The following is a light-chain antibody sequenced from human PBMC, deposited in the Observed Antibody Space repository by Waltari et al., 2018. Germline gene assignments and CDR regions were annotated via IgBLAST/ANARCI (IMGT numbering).Light chain of an antibody. CDR3: QHYGNSRWT. V-gene: IGKV3-20*01. CDR1: QTVRGRH. CDR2: GAS. Sequence: IVMMQSLGTLSLSPGERATLSCRASQTVRGRHIMWDQQKSGQAPRLLIQGASKRAAGIPDRFSGSGSGTDFTLTISTVEPEDFAVYHCQHYGNSRWTFGQGA. J-gene: IGKJ1*01.